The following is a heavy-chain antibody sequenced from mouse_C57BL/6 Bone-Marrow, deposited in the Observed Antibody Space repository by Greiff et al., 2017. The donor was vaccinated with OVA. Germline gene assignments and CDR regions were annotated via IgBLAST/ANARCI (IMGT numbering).Heavy chain of an antibody. V-gene: IGHV1-18*01. J-gene: IGHJ1*03. CDR1: GYTFTDYN. CDR3: ARRAYYSNYRYFDV. Sequence: VQLQQSGPELVKPGASVKIPCKASGYTFTDYNMDWVKQSHGKSLEWIGDINPNNGGTNYNQKFKGKATLTVDKSSSTAYMELRSLTSEDTAVYYCARRAYYSNYRYFDVWGTGTTVTVSS. CDR2: INPNNGGT. D-gene: IGHD2-5*01.